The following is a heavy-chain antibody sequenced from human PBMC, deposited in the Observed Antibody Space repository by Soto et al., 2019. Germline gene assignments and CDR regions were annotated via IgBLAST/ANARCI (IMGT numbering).Heavy chain of an antibody. J-gene: IGHJ6*02. CDR2: IWYDGSNK. CDR1: GFTFSSYG. CDR3: AREAGTTRDYGMDV. D-gene: IGHD1-7*01. Sequence: QVQLVESGGGVVQPGRSLRLSCAASGFTFSSYGMHWVRQAPGKGLEWVAVIWYDGSNKYYADSVKGRFTISRDNSKNTQYLQMNSLRAEDTAVYYCAREAGTTRDYGMDVWGQGTTVTVAS. V-gene: IGHV3-33*01.